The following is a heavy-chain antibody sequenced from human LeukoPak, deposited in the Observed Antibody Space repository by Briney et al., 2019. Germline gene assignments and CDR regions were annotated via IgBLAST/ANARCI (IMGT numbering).Heavy chain of an antibody. V-gene: IGHV3-53*01. CDR1: GITVSSNY. CDR2: IYSGGST. Sequence: GGSLRLSCAASGITVSSNYMSWVRQAPGKGLEWVSVIYSGGSTNYADSVKGRFTISRDNSKNTLYLQMNSLRAEDTAVYYCARAAVGYSSSWYALRGCYFDYWGQGALVTVSS. D-gene: IGHD6-13*01. J-gene: IGHJ4*02. CDR3: ARAAVGYSSSWYALRGCYFDY.